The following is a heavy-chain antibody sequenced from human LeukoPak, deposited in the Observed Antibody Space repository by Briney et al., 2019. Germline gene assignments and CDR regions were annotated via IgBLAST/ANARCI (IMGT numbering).Heavy chain of an antibody. CDR2: IDWDDDK. CDR3: ARSIVGASDY. V-gene: IGHV2-70*11. D-gene: IGHD1-26*01. CDR1: GFSLSTSGMC. Sequence: SGPTLVNPTQTLTLTCTFSGFSLSTSGMCVSWIRQPPGKALEWLARIDWDDDKYYSTSLKTRLTISKDTSKNQVVLTMTNMEXXXXXXXYCARSIVGASDYWGQGTLVTVSS. J-gene: IGHJ4*02.